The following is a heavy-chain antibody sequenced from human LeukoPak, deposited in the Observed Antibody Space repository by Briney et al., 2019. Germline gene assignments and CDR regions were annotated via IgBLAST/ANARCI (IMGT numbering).Heavy chain of an antibody. D-gene: IGHD6-13*01. CDR2: TSGSGGST. CDR3: AKDLQGPYSSSWYYFDY. J-gene: IGHJ4*02. Sequence: GGSLRLSCAASGFTFSSYAMSWVRQAPGKGLEWVSATSGSGGSTYYADSVKGRFTISRDNSKNTLYLQMNSLRAEDKAVYYCAKDLQGPYSSSWYYFDYWGQGTLVTVSS. CDR1: GFTFSSYA. V-gene: IGHV3-23*01.